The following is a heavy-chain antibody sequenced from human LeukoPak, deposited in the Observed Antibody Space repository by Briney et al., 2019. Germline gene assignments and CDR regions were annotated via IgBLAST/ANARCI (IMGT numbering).Heavy chain of an antibody. D-gene: IGHD6-13*01. Sequence: GGSLRLSCAASGFTVSSNYMSWVRQAPGKGLEWVSVIYSGGSTYYADSVKGRFTISRDNSKSTLYIQMNSLRAEDTAVYYCARAPRLGWQQLPRGDWFDPWGQGTLVTVSS. J-gene: IGHJ5*02. CDR2: IYSGGST. V-gene: IGHV3-53*01. CDR1: GFTVSSNY. CDR3: ARAPRLGWQQLPRGDWFDP.